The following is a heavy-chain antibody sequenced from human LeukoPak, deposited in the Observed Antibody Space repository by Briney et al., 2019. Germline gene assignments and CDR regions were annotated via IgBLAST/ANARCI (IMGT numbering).Heavy chain of an antibody. CDR1: GFTFSNAW. CDR3: TTDQRVVPAARFDP. J-gene: IGHJ5*02. Sequence: GGSLRLSCAASGFTFSNAWMSWVRQAPGKGLEWVGRIKSKTDGGTTDYAAPVKGRFTISRDDLKNTLYLQMNSLKTEDTAVYYCTTDQRVVPAARFDPWGQGTLVTVSS. D-gene: IGHD2-2*01. CDR2: IKSKTDGGTT. V-gene: IGHV3-15*01.